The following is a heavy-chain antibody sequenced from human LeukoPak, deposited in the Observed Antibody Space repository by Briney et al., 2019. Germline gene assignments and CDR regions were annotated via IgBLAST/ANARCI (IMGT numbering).Heavy chain of an antibody. V-gene: IGHV5-51*01. CDR1: GYSFTSYW. CDR3: ARQTAMGRSGDY. D-gene: IGHD7-27*01. CDR2: IDHSDSET. J-gene: IGHJ4*02. Sequence: KPGESLTLSCTASGYSFTSYWIGWVRHMPGKGLEWMGIIDHSDSETRYTPSFQGQVTISVDKSLTTAYLQWNSLKASDTARYHCARQTAMGRSGDYWGQGTLVTVSS.